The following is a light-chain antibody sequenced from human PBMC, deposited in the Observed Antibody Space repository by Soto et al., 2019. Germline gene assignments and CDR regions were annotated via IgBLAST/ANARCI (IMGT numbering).Light chain of an antibody. V-gene: IGKV3-15*01. J-gene: IGKJ3*01. CDR1: QSVSSN. Sequence: TVMTQSPATLSVSLGEGATLACRASQSVSSNLAWYQQKPGQAPRLLIYGTSTRATGIPARFSGSGSGTDFTLTISSLQSEDFAVYYCQQCNNWPPKITFGPGTKVDMK. CDR3: QQCNNWPPKIT. CDR2: GTS.